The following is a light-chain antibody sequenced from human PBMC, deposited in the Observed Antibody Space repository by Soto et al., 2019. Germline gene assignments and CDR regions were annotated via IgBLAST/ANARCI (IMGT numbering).Light chain of an antibody. CDR1: QGISSY. V-gene: IGKV1-9*01. CDR2: DAS. J-gene: IGKJ1*01. CDR3: QQYNTYSPTWA. Sequence: DIQLTQSPSFLSASVVDRVTITCRASQGISSYLAWYQQKPGKAPKLLIYDASSLESGVPSRFSGSGSGTEFTLTISSLQPDDFATYFCQQYNTYSPTWAFGQGTKV.